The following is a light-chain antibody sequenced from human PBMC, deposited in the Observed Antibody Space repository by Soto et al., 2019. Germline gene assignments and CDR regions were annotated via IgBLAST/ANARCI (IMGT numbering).Light chain of an antibody. Sequence: EIVLTQSPATLSLSPGERATLSCRASQSVSSYLAFYQQKPGQAPRLLIYDASNRATGIPARFSGSGSGTDFTLTISSLQSEDFAVYYCQQYNNWPLTFGEGTKVDI. CDR3: QQYNNWPLT. V-gene: IGKV3-11*01. CDR1: QSVSSY. J-gene: IGKJ4*01. CDR2: DAS.